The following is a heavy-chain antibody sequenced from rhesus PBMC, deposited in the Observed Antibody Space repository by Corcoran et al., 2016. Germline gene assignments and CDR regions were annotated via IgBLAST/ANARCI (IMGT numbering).Heavy chain of an antibody. CDR2: INPSNGNP. J-gene: IGHJ4*01. CDR1: GYTLNSHY. D-gene: IGHD6-25*01. Sequence: QVHLVQSGAEVKKPGAAVKLSCKASGYTLNSHYINWVRQAPGQVIEWMGLINPSNGNPGYSQKFHGRVTMTRNTSMSTAYMELSSLRSEDTAVYYCTRGREGSWWGQGVLVTVSS. V-gene: IGHV1S9*01. CDR3: TRGREGSW.